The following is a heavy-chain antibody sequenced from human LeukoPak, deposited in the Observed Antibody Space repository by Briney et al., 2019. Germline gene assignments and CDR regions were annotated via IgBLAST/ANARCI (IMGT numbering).Heavy chain of an antibody. V-gene: IGHV3-21*04. J-gene: IGHJ1*01. Sequence: SGGSLRLSCAASGFTFSSYSMNWVRQAPGKGLEWVSSISSSSSYIYYADSVKGRFTISRDNAKNSLYLQMSSLRAEDTAVYYCAKGRDGISYFQHWGQGTLVTVSS. CDR3: AKGRDGISYFQH. CDR1: GFTFSSYS. CDR2: ISSSSSYI. D-gene: IGHD2-15*01.